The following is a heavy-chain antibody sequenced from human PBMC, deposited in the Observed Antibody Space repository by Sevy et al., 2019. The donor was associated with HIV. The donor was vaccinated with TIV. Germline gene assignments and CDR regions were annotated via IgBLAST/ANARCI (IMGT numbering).Heavy chain of an antibody. CDR1: KYSFSDHY. CDR2: INPDNGGT. J-gene: IGHJ4*02. Sequence: ASVKVSCKASKYSFSDHYIHWVRQAPGQGLEWMGWINPDNGGTNYAQKFQGRVTMTRDTSISTTYMEMSSLGSDDTAVYYCARGFRYRSSWSAVDFWGQGTLVTVSS. D-gene: IGHD2-2*01. V-gene: IGHV1-2*02. CDR3: ARGFRYRSSWSAVDF.